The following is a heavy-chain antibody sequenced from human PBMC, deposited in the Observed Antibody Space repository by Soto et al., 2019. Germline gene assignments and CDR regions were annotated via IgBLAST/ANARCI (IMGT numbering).Heavy chain of an antibody. D-gene: IGHD2-21*02. CDR1: GGSFSGYY. V-gene: IGHV4-34*01. Sequence: SETLSLTCAVYGGSFSGYYWSWIRQPPGKGLEWIGEINHSGSTNYNPSLKSRVTISVDTSKNQFSLKLSSVTAADTAVYYCVRASKSLRDSGPESEKQWGQGTLVTLSS. CDR3: VRASKSLRDSGPESEKQ. J-gene: IGHJ1*01. CDR2: INHSGST.